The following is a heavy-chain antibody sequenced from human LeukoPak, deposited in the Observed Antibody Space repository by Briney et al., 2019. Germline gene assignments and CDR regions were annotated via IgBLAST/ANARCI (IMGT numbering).Heavy chain of an antibody. CDR1: GFTFSSYW. Sequence: GGSLRLSCAASGFTFSSYWMTWVRQAPGKGLEWVATIKQDGSERYYVDSVKGRFSISRDNARNSLYLQMNSLRAEDTAVYYCARAGSFYYDTGGYYPFDYWGQGTLVTVSS. J-gene: IGHJ4*02. V-gene: IGHV3-7*01. CDR2: IKQDGSER. D-gene: IGHD3-22*01. CDR3: ARAGSFYYDTGGYYPFDY.